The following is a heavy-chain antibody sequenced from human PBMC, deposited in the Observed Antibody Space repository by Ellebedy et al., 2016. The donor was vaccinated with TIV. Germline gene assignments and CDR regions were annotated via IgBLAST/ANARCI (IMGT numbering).Heavy chain of an antibody. CDR2: INPYSGVT. D-gene: IGHD3-10*01. Sequence: VSVKVSCXASGYTFTADYIHWVRQAPGQGLEWMGWINPYSGVTAYAQSFQGRVSMTADISFSTAYMEVSGLRSDDTAVYYCTRVQTRGVWANTMDYWGQGTLVTVSS. V-gene: IGHV1-2*02. CDR1: GYTFTADY. J-gene: IGHJ4*02. CDR3: TRVQTRGVWANTMDY.